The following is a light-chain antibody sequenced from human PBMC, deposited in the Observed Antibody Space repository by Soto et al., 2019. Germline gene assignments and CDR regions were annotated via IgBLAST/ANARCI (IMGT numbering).Light chain of an antibody. Sequence: QSALTQPSSVSGSPGQSITISCTGTSSDVGGYNYGSWHQQHPGKPHKLMIFDVSNRTSGVSNRFSGSNSGNTAPLTISGLHAEEENDCCSYTSSSTRVFGTGTKVTVL. CDR2: DVS. V-gene: IGLV2-14*01. CDR3: CSYTSSSTRV. CDR1: SSDVGGYNY. J-gene: IGLJ1*01.